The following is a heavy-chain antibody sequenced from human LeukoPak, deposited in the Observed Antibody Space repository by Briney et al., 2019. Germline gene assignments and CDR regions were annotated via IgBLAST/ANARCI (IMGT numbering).Heavy chain of an antibody. CDR2: IIPIFGTA. Sequence: GASVKVSCKASGGTFSSYAISWVRQAPGQGLEWMGGIIPIFGTANYAQKFQGRVTITADESTSTAYMELSSLRSEDTAVYYRARAVNYDSSGYYYGYYFDYWGQGTLVTVSS. J-gene: IGHJ4*02. CDR1: GGTFSSYA. V-gene: IGHV1-69*01. D-gene: IGHD3-22*01. CDR3: ARAVNYDSSGYYYGYYFDY.